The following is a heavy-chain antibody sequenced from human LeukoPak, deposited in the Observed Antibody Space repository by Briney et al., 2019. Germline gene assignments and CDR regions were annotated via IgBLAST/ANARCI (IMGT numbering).Heavy chain of an antibody. D-gene: IGHD5-12*01. CDR3: ARGVIVATTVHLTFDY. J-gene: IGHJ4*02. Sequence: GASVKVSCKASGYTFTGYYMHWVRQAPGQGLEWMGWINPNSGGTNYAQKFQGRVTMTRDTSISTAYMELSRLRSDDTAAYYCARGVIVATTVHLTFDYWGQGTLVTVSS. V-gene: IGHV1-2*02. CDR1: GYTFTGYY. CDR2: INPNSGGT.